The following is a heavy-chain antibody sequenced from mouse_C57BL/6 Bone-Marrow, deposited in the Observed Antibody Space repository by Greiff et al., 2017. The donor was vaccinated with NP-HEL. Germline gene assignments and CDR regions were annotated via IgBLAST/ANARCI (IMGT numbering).Heavy chain of an antibody. CDR3: ARGGGYVPWFAY. CDR1: GYTFTSYW. J-gene: IGHJ3*01. CDR2: IDPSDSYT. Sequence: QVQLKQPGAELVKPGASVKLSCKASGYTFTSYWMQWVKQRPGQGLEWIGEIDPSDSYTNYNQKFKGKATLTVDTSSSTAYMQLSSLTSEDSAVYYCARGGGYVPWFAYWGQGTLVTVSA. V-gene: IGHV1-50*01. D-gene: IGHD2-2*01.